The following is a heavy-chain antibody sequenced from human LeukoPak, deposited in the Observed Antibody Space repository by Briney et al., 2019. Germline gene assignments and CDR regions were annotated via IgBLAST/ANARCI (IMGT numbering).Heavy chain of an antibody. D-gene: IGHD2-21*02. CDR1: GFTVSSNY. CDR2: IYSGGST. J-gene: IGHJ4*02. CDR3: ARDEYCGGDCYSG. V-gene: IGHV3-53*01. Sequence: GGSLRLSCAASGFTVSSNYMSWVRQATGKGLDWVSVIYSGGSTYYADSVKGRFTISRDNSQNTLYLQMNSLIAEHTAVYYCARDEYCGGDCYSGWGQGTLVTVSS.